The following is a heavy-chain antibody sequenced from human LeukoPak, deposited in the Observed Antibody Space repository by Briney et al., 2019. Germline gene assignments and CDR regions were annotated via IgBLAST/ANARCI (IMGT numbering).Heavy chain of an antibody. CDR3: AKDFRIGYSAHFDY. CDR2: IYENGGTT. J-gene: IGHJ4*02. Sequence: QSVGSLRLSCVGSGFTFRSHAMSWVRQAPEKGLEFVSGIYENGGTTYYADSVKGRFSISRDNSKNTLYLQMDSLRGEDTAVYYCAKDFRIGYSAHFDYWGQGALVTVSS. CDR1: GFTFRSHA. V-gene: IGHV3-23*01. D-gene: IGHD2-21*01.